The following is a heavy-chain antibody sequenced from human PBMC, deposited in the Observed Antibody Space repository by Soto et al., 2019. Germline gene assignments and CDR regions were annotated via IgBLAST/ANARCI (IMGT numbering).Heavy chain of an antibody. Sequence: QVQLVQSGAEVKKPGSSVKVSCKASGGTFSSYAISWVRQAPGQGLEWMGGIIPIFGTANYAQKFHGRVTITADESTSTAYMELSSLRSEDTDVYYCARDRDGSGSYRRGLWYYDGMDVWGQGTTVTVSS. V-gene: IGHV1-69*01. CDR2: IIPIFGTA. J-gene: IGHJ6*02. D-gene: IGHD3-10*01. CDR3: ARDRDGSGSYRRGLWYYDGMDV. CDR1: GGTFSSYA.